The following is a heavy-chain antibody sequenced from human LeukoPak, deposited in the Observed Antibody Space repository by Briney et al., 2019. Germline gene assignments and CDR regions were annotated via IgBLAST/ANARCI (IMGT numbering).Heavy chain of an antibody. CDR2: IYYSGST. CDR3: ARDNVGGYNFDY. Sequence: PSETLSLTCTVSGGSISSYYWSWIRQPPGKGLKWIGYIYYSGSTNYNPSLKSRVTISVDTSKNQFPLKLSSVTAADTAVYYCARDNVGGYNFDYWGQGTLVTVSS. V-gene: IGHV4-59*01. J-gene: IGHJ4*02. CDR1: GGSISSYY. D-gene: IGHD5-24*01.